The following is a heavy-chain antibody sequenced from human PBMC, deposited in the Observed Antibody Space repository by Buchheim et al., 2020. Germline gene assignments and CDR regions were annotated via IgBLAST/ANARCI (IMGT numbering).Heavy chain of an antibody. V-gene: IGHV3-33*01. J-gene: IGHJ2*01. CDR3: TRDQCTTTSCYRPTGWYFDL. CDR1: GFTFRTHA. D-gene: IGHD2-2*02. CDR2: IWHDGNSE. Sequence: QVQLVESGGGVVQPGTSLRLSCAASGFTFRTHAMHWVRQAPGKGLEWVTVIWHDGNSEYYADSVKGRFTISRDNSRSRLFLHMNSLRPEDTAVYYCTRDQCTTTSCYRPTGWYFDLWGRGTL.